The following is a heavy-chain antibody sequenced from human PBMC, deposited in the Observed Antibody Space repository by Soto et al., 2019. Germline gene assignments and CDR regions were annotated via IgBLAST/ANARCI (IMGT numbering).Heavy chain of an antibody. Sequence: QVQLVQSGAELRKPGSSVKVSCKASGGTFSDSTINWVRQAPGQRLEWMGGIIPIFDTANYAEKFQGRVTITADESTSTSFMEVSSLRSEDTAVYYCARNGTLTGYSYGMDAWGQGTMVTVSS. CDR1: GGTFSDST. D-gene: IGHD1-1*01. CDR3: ARNGTLTGYSYGMDA. J-gene: IGHJ6*02. CDR2: IIPIFDTA. V-gene: IGHV1-69*01.